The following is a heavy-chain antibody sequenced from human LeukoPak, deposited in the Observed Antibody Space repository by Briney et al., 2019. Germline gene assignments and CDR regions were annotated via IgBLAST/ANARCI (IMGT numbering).Heavy chain of an antibody. J-gene: IGHJ4*02. CDR1: GYSFTNYW. CDR2: IYPGDSDT. V-gene: IGHV5-51*01. CDR3: ARQDYSSSSPMNY. Sequence: GESLKISRKGSGYSFTNYWIGWVRQMPGKGLEWMGIIYPGDSDTRYSPSFQGQVTISADKSISTAYLQWSSLKASDTAMYYCARQDYSSSSPMNYWGQGTLVTVSS. D-gene: IGHD6-6*01.